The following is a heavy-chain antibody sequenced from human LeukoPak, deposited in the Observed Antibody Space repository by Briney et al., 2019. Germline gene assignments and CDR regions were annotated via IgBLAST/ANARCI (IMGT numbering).Heavy chain of an antibody. D-gene: IGHD6-19*01. CDR3: ARALYSSGWYGTRDVGMFDY. V-gene: IGHV4-59*12. J-gene: IGHJ4*02. Sequence: PSETLSLTCTVSGGSISSYYWSWIRQPPGKGLEWIGYIYYSGSTNYNPSLKSRVTISVDTSKNQFSLKLSSVTAADTAVYYCARALYSSGWYGTRDVGMFDYWGQGTLVTVSS. CDR1: GGSISSYY. CDR2: IYYSGST.